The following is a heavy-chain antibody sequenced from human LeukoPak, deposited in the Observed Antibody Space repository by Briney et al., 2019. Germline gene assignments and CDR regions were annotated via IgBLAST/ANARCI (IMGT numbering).Heavy chain of an antibody. D-gene: IGHD2-2*01. CDR2: IAHDASII. Sequence: PGGSLRLSCAASGFTFSTYGTHWVRQAPGKGLEWVADIAHDASIIYYADSVKGRFTISRDNSKNTLYLQMNSLRDEDTAVYHCAKDWGPWGSCPDSWGQGTLVTVSS. J-gene: IGHJ4*02. CDR1: GFTFSTYG. CDR3: AKDWGPWGSCPDS. V-gene: IGHV3-30*18.